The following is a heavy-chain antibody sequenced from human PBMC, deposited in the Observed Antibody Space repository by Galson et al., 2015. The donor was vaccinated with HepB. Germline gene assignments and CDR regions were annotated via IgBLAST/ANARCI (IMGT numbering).Heavy chain of an antibody. CDR2: VSGSGDST. Sequence: SLRLSCAASGCTFSNSAMSWARQAPGKGLEWVSAVSGSGDSTYYAEFVKGRFTISRDNSKNTLYLQMNSLRAEDTAVYYCAKERWLAATQYYFDYWGQGTLVTVSS. J-gene: IGHJ4*02. CDR1: GCTFSNSA. CDR3: AKERWLAATQYYFDY. V-gene: IGHV3-23*01. D-gene: IGHD1-26*01.